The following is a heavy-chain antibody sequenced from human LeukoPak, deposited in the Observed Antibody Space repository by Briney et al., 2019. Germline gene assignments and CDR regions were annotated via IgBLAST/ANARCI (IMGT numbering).Heavy chain of an antibody. CDR1: GGSISSYY. D-gene: IGHD6-13*01. V-gene: IGHV4-59*08. J-gene: IGHJ4*02. CDR3: ARCSSSRYANFDY. Sequence: SETLSLTCTVSGGSISSYYWSWIRQPPGKGLEWIGYIYGSGGANYNPSLYSRVTISIVTSKNQFSLTLTSVTAADTAVYYCARCSSSRYANFDYWGQGAQVTVSS. CDR2: IYGSGGA.